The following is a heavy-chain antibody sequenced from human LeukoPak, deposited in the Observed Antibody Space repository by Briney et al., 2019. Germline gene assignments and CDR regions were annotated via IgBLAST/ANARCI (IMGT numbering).Heavy chain of an antibody. CDR1: GYSISSGYF. J-gene: IGHJ5*02. V-gene: IGHV4-38-2*02. CDR2: IYHTGAT. Sequence: SETLSLTCAVSGYSISSGYFWVWIRQPPGKGLEWIGSIYHTGATYYNPSLRSPVTISVDTSKNQFSLEVNSVTAADTAVYYCARDLDLTISANWFDPWGQGTLVTVSS. CDR3: ARDLDLTISANWFDP. D-gene: IGHD3-9*01.